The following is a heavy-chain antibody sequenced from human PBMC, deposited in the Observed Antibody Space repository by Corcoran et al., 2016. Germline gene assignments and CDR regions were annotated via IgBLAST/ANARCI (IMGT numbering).Heavy chain of an antibody. V-gene: IGHV3-48*02. CDR1: GFTFSRYS. CDR2: ISSSSSTI. J-gene: IGHJ4*02. CDR3: HRLGDDFWSFDY. D-gene: IGHD3-3*01. Sequence: EVQLVEYGGGLVQPGGSLRLSCAASGFTFSRYSMNWVRQAPGKGLEWVSYISSSSSTIYYADSVKGRITISRDNAKNSRYMQMNSLRDEDTAVYYCHRLGDDFWSFDYWGQGTLVTVSS.